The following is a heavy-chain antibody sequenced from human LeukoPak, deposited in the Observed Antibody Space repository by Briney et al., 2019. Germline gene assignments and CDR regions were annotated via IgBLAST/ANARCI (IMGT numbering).Heavy chain of an antibody. Sequence: PSETLSLTCAVYGGSFSGYYWSWIRQPPGKGLEWIGEINHSGSTNYNPSLKSRVTISVDTSKNQFSLKLSSVTAADTAVYYCARGRTWFRELLLQTHNWFDPWGQGTLVTVSS. CDR1: GGSFSGYY. J-gene: IGHJ5*02. CDR2: INHSGST. V-gene: IGHV4-34*01. D-gene: IGHD3-10*01. CDR3: ARGRTWFRELLLQTHNWFDP.